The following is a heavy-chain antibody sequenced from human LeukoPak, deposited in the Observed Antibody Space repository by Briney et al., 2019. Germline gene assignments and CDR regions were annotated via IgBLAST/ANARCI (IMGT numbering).Heavy chain of an antibody. Sequence: GGSLRLSCAASGFAFSNAWMNWVRQAPGKGLEWVGRIKGKTDGGTTDYAAPVKGRFTISRDDSKNTLYLQMNSLKTEDTAAYYCTTASQLDYYYGMDVWGQGTTVTVSS. V-gene: IGHV3-15*07. D-gene: IGHD6-6*01. CDR2: IKGKTDGGTT. CDR3: TTASQLDYYYGMDV. CDR1: GFAFSNAW. J-gene: IGHJ6*02.